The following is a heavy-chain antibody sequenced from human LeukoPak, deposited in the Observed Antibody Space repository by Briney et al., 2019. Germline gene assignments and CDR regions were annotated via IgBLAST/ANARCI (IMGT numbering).Heavy chain of an antibody. CDR3: ARRDYYGSGSPDF. D-gene: IGHD3-10*01. J-gene: IGHJ4*02. CDR2: IWYDGSNK. V-gene: IGHV3-33*01. Sequence: PGRSLRLSCAASGFSFSNYGMHWVRQAPGKGLEWVAVIWYDGSNKYYADSVKGRFTISRDNAKKSLYLQMNSLRAEDTALYYCARRDYYGSGSPDFWGQGTLVTVSS. CDR1: GFSFSNYG.